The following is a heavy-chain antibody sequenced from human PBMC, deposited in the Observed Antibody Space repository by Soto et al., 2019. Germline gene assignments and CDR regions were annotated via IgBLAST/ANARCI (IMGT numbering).Heavy chain of an antibody. J-gene: IGHJ4*02. CDR3: ARAAYYYESSGYYPGDY. Sequence: ASVKVSCKASGYTFTSYGISWVRQAPGQGLEWMGWISAYNGNTNYAQKLQGRVTMTTDTSASTVYMEVSSLRSEDTAVYYCARAAYYYESSGYYPGDYWGQGTRDTVSS. CDR1: GYTFTSYG. V-gene: IGHV1-18*01. CDR2: ISAYNGNT. D-gene: IGHD3-22*01.